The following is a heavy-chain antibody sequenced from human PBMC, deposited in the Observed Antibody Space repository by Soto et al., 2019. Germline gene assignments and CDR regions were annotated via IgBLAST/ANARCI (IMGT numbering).Heavy chain of an antibody. CDR2: IDPGDTYA. D-gene: IGHD2-2*01. CDR1: GYTFTTFW. J-gene: IGHJ5*02. Sequence: VESLKISCTGFGYTFTTFWISCVLQMPVKGLEWMGRIDPGDTYATYSPAFQGHVTISADKATSTAYLQWSSLKASDTAMYFCARIYCTTTTCDSWFDPWGQGTLVTVSS. V-gene: IGHV5-10-1*01. CDR3: ARIYCTTTTCDSWFDP.